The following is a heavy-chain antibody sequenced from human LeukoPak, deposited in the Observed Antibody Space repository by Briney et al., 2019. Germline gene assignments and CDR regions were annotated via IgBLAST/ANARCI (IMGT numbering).Heavy chain of an antibody. CDR2: INHSGST. CDR1: GGSFSGYY. Sequence: SETLSLTCAVYGGSFSGYYWSWIRQPPGKGLEWIGEINHSGSTNYNPSLKSRVTISVDTSKNQFSLKLSSVTAADTAVYYCARVNAAAARTRTTKYYGMDAWGKGTTVTVSS. D-gene: IGHD6-13*01. J-gene: IGHJ6*04. CDR3: ARVNAAAARTRTTKYYGMDA. V-gene: IGHV4-34*01.